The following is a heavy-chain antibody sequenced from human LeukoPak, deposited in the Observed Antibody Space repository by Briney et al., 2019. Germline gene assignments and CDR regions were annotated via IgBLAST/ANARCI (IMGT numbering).Heavy chain of an antibody. CDR3: ARDEGIVGATYYYYYYGMDG. CDR1: GGSISSYY. D-gene: IGHD1-26*01. CDR2: IYTSGST. J-gene: IGHJ6*02. Sequence: SETLSLTCTVSGGSISSYYWSWIRQPAGKGLEWIGRIYTSGSTNYNPSLKSRVTMSVDTSKNQFSLKLSSVTAADTAVYYCARDEGIVGATYYYYYYGMDGWGQGTTVTVSS. V-gene: IGHV4-4*07.